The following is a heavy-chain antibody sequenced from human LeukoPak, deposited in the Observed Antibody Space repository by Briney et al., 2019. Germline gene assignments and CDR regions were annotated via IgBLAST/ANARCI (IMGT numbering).Heavy chain of an antibody. CDR1: GYTLTELS. J-gene: IGHJ4*02. CDR2: INPNSGGT. CDR3: ARGPPGTTGTTYLS. D-gene: IGHD1-1*01. V-gene: IGHV1-2*02. Sequence: ASVKVSCKVSGYTLTELSIHWVRQAPGQGLEWMGWINPNSGGTNYAQKFQGRVTMTRDTSISTAYMELSRLRSDDTAVYYCARGPPGTTGTTYLSWGQGTLVTVSS.